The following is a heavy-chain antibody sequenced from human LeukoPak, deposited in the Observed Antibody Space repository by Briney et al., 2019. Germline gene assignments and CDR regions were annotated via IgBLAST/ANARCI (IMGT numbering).Heavy chain of an antibody. CDR3: ARERDYYDSSGYGMFYDY. Sequence: PGGSLRLSCAASGFTFSSYSMNWVRQAPGKGLEWVSSISSSSSYIYYADSVKGRFTISRDNAKNSLYLQMSSLRAEDTAVYYCARERDYYDSSGYGMFYDYWGQGTLVTVSS. CDR1: GFTFSSYS. J-gene: IGHJ4*02. V-gene: IGHV3-21*01. CDR2: ISSSSSYI. D-gene: IGHD3-22*01.